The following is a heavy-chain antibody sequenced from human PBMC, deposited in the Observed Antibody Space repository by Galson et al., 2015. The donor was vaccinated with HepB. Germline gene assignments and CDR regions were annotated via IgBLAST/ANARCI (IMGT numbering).Heavy chain of an antibody. CDR3: AHIMVRGVTTPYWYFDL. CDR2: IYWDDDK. V-gene: IGHV2-5*02. J-gene: IGHJ2*01. CDR1: GFSLSTSGVG. D-gene: IGHD3-10*01. Sequence: PALVKPTQTLTLTCTFSGFSLSTSGVGVGWIRQPPGKALEWLALIYWDDDKRYSPSLKSRLTITKDTSRNQVVLTMTNMDPVDTATYYCAHIMVRGVTTPYWYFDLWGRGTLVTVSS.